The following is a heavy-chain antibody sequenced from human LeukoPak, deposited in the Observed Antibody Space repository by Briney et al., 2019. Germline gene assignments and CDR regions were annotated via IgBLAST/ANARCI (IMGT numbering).Heavy chain of an antibody. J-gene: IGHJ4*02. V-gene: IGHV4-39*01. D-gene: IGHD2-15*01. Sequence: PSQTLSLTCTVSGGSISGGTYYWGWIRQPPGKGLEWIGSIFYSGATYYSPSLNSRVTMSVDTSKNQFSLKLSSVTPADTAVYYCAKGYCSGGSCYPLFDFWGPGTLVTVSS. CDR1: GGSISGGTYY. CDR3: AKGYCSGGSCYPLFDF. CDR2: IFYSGAT.